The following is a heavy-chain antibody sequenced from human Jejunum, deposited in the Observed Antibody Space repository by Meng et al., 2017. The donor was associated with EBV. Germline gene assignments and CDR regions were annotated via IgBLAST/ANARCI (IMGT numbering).Heavy chain of an antibody. D-gene: IGHD3-22*01. CDR3: ARDVSDSSKAWWLDT. CDR2: INPNGDSS. V-gene: IGHV1-46*01. Sequence: QVELVPSVTEVKKPGASVKVSCKASGSTSTSPFMHWVRQAPGQGLEWMGVINPNGDSSIYAQKFQDRVTLTRDLPTNTDYMELTSLGSEDTATYYCARDVSDSSKAWWLDTWGQGTLVTVSS. CDR1: GSTSTSPF. J-gene: IGHJ5*02.